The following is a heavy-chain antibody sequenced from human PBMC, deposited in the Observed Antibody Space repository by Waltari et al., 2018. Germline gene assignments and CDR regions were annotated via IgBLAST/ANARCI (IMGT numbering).Heavy chain of an antibody. D-gene: IGHD2-2*01. V-gene: IGHV3-7*01. CDR2: IKEDGSET. Sequence: EVRLVDSGGGLVQPGGSLRLSCAASGFRLSDSWMSWVRQAPGKGLEWVASIKEDGSETYYVDSGKGRFTISRDNAKNSMYLQINSLRAEDTAVYYSATSSFWRFDYWGQGTLVTVSS. CDR3: ATSSFWRFDY. CDR1: GFRLSDSW. J-gene: IGHJ4*02.